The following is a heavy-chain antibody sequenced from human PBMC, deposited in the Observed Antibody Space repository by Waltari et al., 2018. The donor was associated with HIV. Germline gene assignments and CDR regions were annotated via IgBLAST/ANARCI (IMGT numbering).Heavy chain of an antibody. V-gene: IGHV1-69*08. CDR3: ASARETMGVDFDF. J-gene: IGHJ4*02. D-gene: IGHD3-10*01. Sequence: QVQLVQSGAEVRTPGSSVKVSCKASGGSFTSYSIHWLRQAPGQGLEGMGRVIPMSGTAMKAQKYQARVTISADKSTTTAYMELTSLRTEDTAVYYCASARETMGVDFDFWGQGTLVTVSS. CDR2: VIPMSGTA. CDR1: GGSFTSYS.